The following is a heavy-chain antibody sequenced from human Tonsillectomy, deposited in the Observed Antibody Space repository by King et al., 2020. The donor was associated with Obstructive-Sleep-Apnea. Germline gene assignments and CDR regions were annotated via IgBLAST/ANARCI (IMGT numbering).Heavy chain of an antibody. CDR3: ARAERGYCSSTSCYFWYFDL. D-gene: IGHD2-2*01. J-gene: IGHJ2*01. Sequence: VQLVESGGGLVKPGGSLRLSCAASGFTFSSYSMNWVRQAPGKGLEWVSSITSSSTYIYYADSVKGRFTISRDNAKNSVYLQMNSLRAEDTAVYYCARAERGYCSSTSCYFWYFDLWGSGTLVTVSS. CDR2: ITSSSTYI. CDR1: GFTFSSYS. V-gene: IGHV3-21*01.